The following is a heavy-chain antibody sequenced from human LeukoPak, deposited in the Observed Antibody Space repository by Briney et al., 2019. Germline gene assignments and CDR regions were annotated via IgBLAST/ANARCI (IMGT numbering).Heavy chain of an antibody. D-gene: IGHD3-22*01. CDR2: ISYNGGST. J-gene: IGHJ4*02. CDR1: GFTFSSYA. V-gene: IGHV3-64*01. Sequence: GGSLRLSCAASGFTFSSYAMHWVRQAPGKGLEYVSAISYNGGSTYYANSVKGRFTISRDNSKNTLYLQMGGLRAEDMAVYYCARRFPSSEFFSDYWGQGTLVTVSS. CDR3: ARRFPSSEFFSDY.